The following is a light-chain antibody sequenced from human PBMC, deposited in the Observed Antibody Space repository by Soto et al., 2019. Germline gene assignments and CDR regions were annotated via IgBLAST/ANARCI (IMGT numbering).Light chain of an antibody. J-gene: IGKJ1*01. Sequence: DIVMTQSPLSLPVTPGEPATLSCRASQTVSSNYLAWFQQKGGQAPRLLIFGASSRAAGIPDRISGSVSGTDFILTISRLEREDFAVYYCQHYGSSWTFGQGTKVDIK. V-gene: IGKV3-20*01. CDR1: QTVSSNY. CDR2: GAS. CDR3: QHYGSSWT.